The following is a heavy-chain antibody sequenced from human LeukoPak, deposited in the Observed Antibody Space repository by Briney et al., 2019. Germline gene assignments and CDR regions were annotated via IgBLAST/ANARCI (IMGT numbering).Heavy chain of an antibody. CDR1: GFTFNRYW. Sequence: GGSLRLSCAASGFTFNRYWMSWVRQAPGKGLEWVANTNQEGSEKCYVDSVKGRSTISRDNSKNTLYLQMNSLRAEDTAVYYCAKDQNSGSSYFDYWGQGTLVTVSS. D-gene: IGHD1-26*01. CDR2: TNQEGSEK. J-gene: IGHJ4*02. CDR3: AKDQNSGSSYFDY. V-gene: IGHV3-7*01.